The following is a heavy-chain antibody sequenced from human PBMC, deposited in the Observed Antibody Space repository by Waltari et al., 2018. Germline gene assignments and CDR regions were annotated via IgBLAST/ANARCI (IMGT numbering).Heavy chain of an antibody. V-gene: IGHV3-9*03. CDR3: AKDVSRGESWHFRGMDV. J-gene: IGHJ6*02. D-gene: IGHD3-10*01. Sequence: DVQLVEFGGGLVQPGRSLRLSCIGSGFYFEDYAMHWVRQVQGKGMEWVSGIIGNSDIRVYADSVKGRFTVSRDNAKNSLFLQMDSVRSNDMALYYCAKDVSRGESWHFRGMDVWGQGTTVTVSS. CDR1: GFYFEDYA. CDR2: IIGNSDIR.